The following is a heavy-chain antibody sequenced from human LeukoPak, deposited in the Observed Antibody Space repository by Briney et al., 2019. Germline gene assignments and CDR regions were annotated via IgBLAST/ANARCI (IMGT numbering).Heavy chain of an antibody. Sequence: PGGSLRLSCAASGFTFNSYVMSWVRQAPGKGLEWVSGISGSGGSTYYADSVKGRFTISRDNSKNTLYLQMNSLRAEDTAVYYCAKDLGGTYYPFDYWGQGTLVTVPS. CDR3: AKDLGGTYYPFDY. J-gene: IGHJ4*02. V-gene: IGHV3-23*01. CDR2: ISGSGGST. CDR1: GFTFNSYV. D-gene: IGHD1-26*01.